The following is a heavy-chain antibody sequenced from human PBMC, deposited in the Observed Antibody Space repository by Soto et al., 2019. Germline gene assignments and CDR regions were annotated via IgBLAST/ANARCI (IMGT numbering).Heavy chain of an antibody. J-gene: IGHJ4*02. D-gene: IGHD3-22*01. Sequence: GGSLRLSCAASGFTFSSYSMNWVRQAPGKGLEWVSSISSSSSYIYYADSVKGRFTISRDNAKNSLYLQMNSLRAEDTAVYYCARDPDSSGSNRNYWGQGTLVTVSS. CDR1: GFTFSSYS. CDR2: ISSSSSYI. V-gene: IGHV3-21*01. CDR3: ARDPDSSGSNRNY.